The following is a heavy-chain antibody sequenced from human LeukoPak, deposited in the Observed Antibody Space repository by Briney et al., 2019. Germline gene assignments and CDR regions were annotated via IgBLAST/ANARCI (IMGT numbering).Heavy chain of an antibody. D-gene: IGHD5-12*01. Sequence: PGRSLRLSCAASGFTFSSYGMHWVRQAPGKGLEWVAVISYDGSNKYYADSVKGRFTIPRDNSKNTLYLQMNSLRAEDTAVYFCARDGYSAHHSVSWGQGTLVTVSS. V-gene: IGHV3-30*03. CDR2: ISYDGSNK. J-gene: IGHJ5*02. CDR1: GFTFSSYG. CDR3: ARDGYSAHHSVS.